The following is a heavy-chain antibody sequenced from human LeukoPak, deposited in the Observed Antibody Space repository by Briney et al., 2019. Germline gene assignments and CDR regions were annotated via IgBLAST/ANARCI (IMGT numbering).Heavy chain of an antibody. D-gene: IGHD6-13*01. CDR2: ISGSDGTT. CDR3: AKATSSGYSSSWSLEY. V-gene: IGHV3-23*01. CDR1: GFTFSSYA. Sequence: PGGSLRLSCAASGFTFSSYAMSWVRQAPGKGLEWVSAISGSDGTTYYADSVKGRFTISRDNSKYTLSLQMNSLRAEDTAVYYCAKATSSGYSSSWSLEYWGQGTLVTVSS. J-gene: IGHJ4*02.